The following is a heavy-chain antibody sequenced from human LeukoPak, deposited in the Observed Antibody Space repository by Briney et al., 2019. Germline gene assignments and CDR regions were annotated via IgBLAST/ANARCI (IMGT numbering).Heavy chain of an antibody. V-gene: IGHV3-9*01. CDR3: SRITMVRGVPATTGGMDV. CDR2: ISWNSGSI. J-gene: IGHJ6*02. D-gene: IGHD3-10*01. CDR1: GFTFDDYA. Sequence: GRSLRLSCAASGFTFDDYAVHWVRQAPGKGLEWVSGISWNSGSIGYADSVKGRFSISRDNAKNSLYLQMNSLRAEDTALYYCSRITMVRGVPATTGGMDVWGQGTTVTVSS.